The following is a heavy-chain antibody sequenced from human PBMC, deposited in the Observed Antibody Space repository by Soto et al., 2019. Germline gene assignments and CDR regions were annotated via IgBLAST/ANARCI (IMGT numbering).Heavy chain of an antibody. Sequence: DVQLLESGGGLVQWGGSLRLSCVTSGFTFSTYGMTWVRQAPGKGLEWVSSGGSGGSRYYAESVKGRFTISRDNSKNTLSLEMNSLRAEDTATYYCVKFRGRAYPYYYMDVWGKGTTVTVSS. CDR1: GFTFSTYG. J-gene: IGHJ6*03. CDR2: GGSGGSR. V-gene: IGHV3-23*01. CDR3: VKFRGRAYPYYYMDV. D-gene: IGHD3-10*01.